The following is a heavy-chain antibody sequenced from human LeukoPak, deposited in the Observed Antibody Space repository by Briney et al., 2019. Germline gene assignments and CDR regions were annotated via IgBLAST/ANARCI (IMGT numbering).Heavy chain of an antibody. J-gene: IGHJ5*02. CDR1: GYTFSNYG. CDR2: VTSYNGDT. D-gene: IGHD3-9*01. Sequence: GASVKVSCKASGYTFSNYGISWVRQAPGQGLEWMGWVTSYNGDTNYAQKFQGRVTMSTDTSTNTAYMELRSLRFDDTAIYYCAKDWHILTGRNCFDPWGQGTLVTVSS. V-gene: IGHV1-18*01. CDR3: AKDWHILTGRNCFDP.